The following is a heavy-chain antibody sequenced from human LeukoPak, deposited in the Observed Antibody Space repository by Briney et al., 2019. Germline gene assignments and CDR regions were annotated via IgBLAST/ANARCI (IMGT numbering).Heavy chain of an antibody. J-gene: IGHJ4*02. CDR2: IYYSGST. V-gene: IGHV4-59*08. CDR3: ARQRPYGSGSQNFDY. CDR1: GGSISSYY. Sequence: SETLSLTCTVSGGSISSYYWSWIRQPPGKGLEWIGYIYYSGSTNYNPSLKSRVALSVDTSKNQFSLTLSSVTAADTAVYYCARQRPYGSGSQNFDYWGQGTLVTVSS. D-gene: IGHD3-10*01.